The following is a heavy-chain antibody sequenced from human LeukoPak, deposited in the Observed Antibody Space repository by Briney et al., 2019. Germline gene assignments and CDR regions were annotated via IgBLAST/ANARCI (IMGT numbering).Heavy chain of an antibody. D-gene: IGHD6-19*01. V-gene: IGHV3-74*01. CDR3: ATKQWLAPPPDS. Sequence: GGSLRLSCAASGFTFSKYWMLWVRQAPGKGLESVSRINTDGTVTTYADSVKGRFTVSRDNADNTVFLQMNSVRDEDPAVYYCATKQWLAPPPDSWGQGTPVTVSS. J-gene: IGHJ4*02. CDR2: INTDGTVT. CDR1: GFTFSKYW.